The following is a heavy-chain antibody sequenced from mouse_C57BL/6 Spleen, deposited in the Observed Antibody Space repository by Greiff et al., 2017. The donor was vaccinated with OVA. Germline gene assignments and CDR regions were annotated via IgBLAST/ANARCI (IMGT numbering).Heavy chain of an antibody. V-gene: IGHV1-50*01. CDR3: ARRLGPYYFDY. CDR2: IDPSDSYT. J-gene: IGHJ2*01. D-gene: IGHD4-1*01. CDR1: GYTFTSYW. Sequence: QVQLQQPGAELVKPGASVKLSCKASGYTFTSYWMQWVKQRPGQGLEWIGEIDPSDSYTNYNQKLKGKATLTVDTSSSTAYMQLSSLTSEDSAVNYCARRLGPYYFDYWGQGTTLTVSS.